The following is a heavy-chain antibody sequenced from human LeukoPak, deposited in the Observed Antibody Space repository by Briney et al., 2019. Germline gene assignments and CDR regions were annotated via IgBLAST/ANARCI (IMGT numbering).Heavy chain of an antibody. Sequence: PGGSLRLSCAASGFTFDDYAMHWVRHAPGKGLEWVSSISSSSSYIYYADSVKGRFTISRDNAKNSLYLQMNSLRAEDTAVYYCARVRRPYYFDYWGQGTLVTVSS. CDR1: GFTFDDYA. V-gene: IGHV3-21*01. J-gene: IGHJ4*02. CDR3: ARVRRPYYFDY. CDR2: ISSSSSYI.